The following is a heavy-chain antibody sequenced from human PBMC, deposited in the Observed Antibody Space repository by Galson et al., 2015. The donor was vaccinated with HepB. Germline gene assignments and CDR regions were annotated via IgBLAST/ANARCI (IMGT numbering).Heavy chain of an antibody. CDR1: GFTFSSYA. Sequence: SLRLSCAASGFTFSSYAMSWVRQAPGKGLEWVSAISGSGGSTCYADSVKGRFTISRDNSKNTLYLQINSLRAEDTAVYYCAKDRPFYYYYMDVWGKGTTVTVSS. CDR3: AKDRPFYYYYMDV. CDR2: ISGSGGST. J-gene: IGHJ6*03. V-gene: IGHV3-23*01.